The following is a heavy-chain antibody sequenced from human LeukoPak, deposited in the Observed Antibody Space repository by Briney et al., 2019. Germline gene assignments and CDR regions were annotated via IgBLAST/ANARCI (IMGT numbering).Heavy chain of an antibody. CDR1: EFTFSDFA. Sequence: GGSLRLSCAVSEFTFSDFAMHWVRQAPGKGLEWVAVVSSHGNDGYYTDSVKGRFTISRDNSKNMLYLQIDSLRAEETAIYYCTRDAYHFNDFDYWGQGTLVTVSS. CDR3: TRDAYHFNDFDY. J-gene: IGHJ4*02. CDR2: VSSHGNDG. V-gene: IGHV3-30*10. D-gene: IGHD2-2*01.